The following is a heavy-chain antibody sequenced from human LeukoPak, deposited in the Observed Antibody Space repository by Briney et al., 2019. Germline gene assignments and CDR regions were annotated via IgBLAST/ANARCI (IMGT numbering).Heavy chain of an antibody. V-gene: IGHV3-30*02. CDR3: AKDAEGYSSSWPYYFDY. Sequence: GGSLRLSCAASGFTFSSYGMHWVRQAPGKGLEWVAFIRYDGSNKYYADSVKGRFTISRDNSKNTLYLQMNSLRAEDTAVYYCAKDAEGYSSSWPYYFDYWGQGTLVTVSS. CDR1: GFTFSSYG. D-gene: IGHD6-13*01. CDR2: IRYDGSNK. J-gene: IGHJ4*02.